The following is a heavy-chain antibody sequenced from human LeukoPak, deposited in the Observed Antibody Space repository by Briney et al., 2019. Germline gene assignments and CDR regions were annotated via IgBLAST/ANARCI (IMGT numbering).Heavy chain of an antibody. CDR2: IYYSGST. CDR3: AREPYSRGWNWFDP. D-gene: IGHD6-19*01. CDR1: GGSISSYY. Sequence: SETLSLTCTASGGSISSYYWSWIRQPPGKGLEWIGYIYYSGSTNYNPSLKSRVTISVDTSKNQFSLKLSSLTAADTAVYYCAREPYSRGWNWFDPWGQGTLVTVSS. J-gene: IGHJ5*02. V-gene: IGHV4-59*12.